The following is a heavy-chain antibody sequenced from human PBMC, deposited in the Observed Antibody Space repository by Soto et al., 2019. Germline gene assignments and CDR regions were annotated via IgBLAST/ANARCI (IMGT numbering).Heavy chain of an antibody. CDR1: GECISSYY. J-gene: IGHJ4*02. Sequence: SETLWISCTVSGECISSYYWTWLRQAPGKGLEWIGYIYDSGSTNYNPSLKSQVTISLGTSKNQFSLKLSSVTAADTAVYYCAVDPLINYVGGPIVYSCQGTRVTVSS. CDR2: IYDSGST. CDR3: AVDPLINYVGGPIVY. D-gene: IGHD4-4*01. V-gene: IGHV4-59*01.